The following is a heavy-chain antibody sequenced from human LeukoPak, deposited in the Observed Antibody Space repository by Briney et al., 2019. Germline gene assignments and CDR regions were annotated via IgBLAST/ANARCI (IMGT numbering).Heavy chain of an antibody. CDR1: GGSISSSSYY. V-gene: IGHV4-39*07. CDR2: IYHSGST. CDR3: AREQRYSSGWQGYYYYMDV. J-gene: IGHJ6*03. D-gene: IGHD6-19*01. Sequence: PSETLSLTCTVSGGSISSSSYYWGWIRQPPGKGLEWIGEIYHSGSTNYNPSLKSRVTISVDKSKNQFSLKLSSVTAADTAVYYCAREQRYSSGWQGYYYYMDVWGKGTTVTVSS.